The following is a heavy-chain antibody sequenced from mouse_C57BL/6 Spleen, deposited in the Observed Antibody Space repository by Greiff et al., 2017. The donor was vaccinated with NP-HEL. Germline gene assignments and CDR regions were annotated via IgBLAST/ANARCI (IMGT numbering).Heavy chain of an antibody. Sequence: EVQRVESGPGLVKPSQSLSLTCSVTGYSITSGYYWNWIRQFPGNKLEWMGYISYDGSNNYNPSLKNRISITRDTSKNQFFLKLNSVTTEDTATYYCARWDYDEGDYWGQGTTLTVSS. CDR1: GYSITSGYY. CDR2: ISYDGSN. V-gene: IGHV3-6*01. CDR3: ARWDYDEGDY. J-gene: IGHJ2*01. D-gene: IGHD2-4*01.